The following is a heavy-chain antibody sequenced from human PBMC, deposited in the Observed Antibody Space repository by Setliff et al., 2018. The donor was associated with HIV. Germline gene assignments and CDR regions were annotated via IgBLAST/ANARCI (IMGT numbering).Heavy chain of an antibody. J-gene: IGHJ4*02. V-gene: IGHV3-49*04. CDR3: TRDGDILTGYWGGRSIEPSDY. Sequence: PGGSLRLSCTASGFTFGDYSMSWVRQAPGKGLEWVAFIRSTPYGGTTEYAASVKGRFTISRDDSKSIAYLQMNSLKTEDTAVYYCTRDGDILTGYWGGRSIEPSDYWGQGTLVTVSS. D-gene: IGHD3-9*01. CDR2: IRSTPYGGTT. CDR1: GFTFGDYS.